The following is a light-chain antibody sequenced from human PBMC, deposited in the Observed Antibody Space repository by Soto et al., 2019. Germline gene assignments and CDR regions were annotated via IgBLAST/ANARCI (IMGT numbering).Light chain of an antibody. CDR1: QSVSSY. V-gene: IGKV3-11*01. CDR3: QHYNSYSEA. CDR2: DAS. J-gene: IGKJ1*01. Sequence: EIVLTQSPATLSLSPGERATLSCRASQSVSSYLAWYQQKPGQAPRLLIYDASNRATGIPARFSGSGSGTDFTLTISSLQPDDFATYYCQHYNSYSEACGQGTKVDIK.